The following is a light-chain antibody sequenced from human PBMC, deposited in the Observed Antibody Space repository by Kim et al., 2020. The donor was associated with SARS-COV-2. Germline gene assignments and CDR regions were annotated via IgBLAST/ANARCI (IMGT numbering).Light chain of an antibody. Sequence: CVGAGVTFTGGASQVIRNSLAWFQQKSRKAPKSLIYAASSLQSAVPSKFSGSGSGTDFTLTITNLQPEDFATYYCQQYNTYPYTFGQGTKLEI. CDR1: QVIRNS. J-gene: IGKJ2*01. V-gene: IGKV1-16*02. CDR3: QQYNTYPYT. CDR2: AAS.